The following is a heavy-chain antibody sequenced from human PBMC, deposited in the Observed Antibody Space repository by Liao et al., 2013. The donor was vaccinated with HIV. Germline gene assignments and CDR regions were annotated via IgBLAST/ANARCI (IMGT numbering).Heavy chain of an antibody. Sequence: QVQLQESGPGLVKPSQTLSLTCSVSGGSISSGTYYWSWIRQPAGKGLEWIGRFYSSGGTNYNPSLKSRVTISVDTSKNQFSLKLSSVTAADTAVYYCARDWGYYGSGNSYSGYFDLWGRGILVTVSS. CDR2: FYSSGGT. J-gene: IGHJ2*01. D-gene: IGHD3-10*01. CDR3: ARDWGYYGSGNSYSGYFDL. CDR1: GGSISSGTYY. V-gene: IGHV4-61*02.